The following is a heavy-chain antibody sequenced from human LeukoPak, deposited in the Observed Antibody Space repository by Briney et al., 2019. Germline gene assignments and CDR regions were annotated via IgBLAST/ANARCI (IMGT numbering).Heavy chain of an antibody. CDR3: AFGIQLWLRGARGAFDI. J-gene: IGHJ3*02. V-gene: IGHV1-2*02. D-gene: IGHD5-18*01. CDR1: GYTFTGYY. CDR2: MNPNSGGT. Sequence: ASVKVSCKASGYTFTGYYMHWVRQAPGQGLEWMGWMNPNSGGTNYAQKFQGRVTMTRDTSISTAYMELSRLRSDDTAVYHCAFGIQLWLRGARGAFDIWGQGTMVTVSS.